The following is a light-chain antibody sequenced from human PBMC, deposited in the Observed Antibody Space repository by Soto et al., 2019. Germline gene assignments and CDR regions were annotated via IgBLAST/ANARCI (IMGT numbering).Light chain of an antibody. CDR2: AAS. V-gene: IGKV1-39*01. J-gene: IGKJ2*01. CDR1: QSIRSY. CDR3: QQRYSTPRT. Sequence: DIPMTQSPSSLSASVGDRVTITCRASQSIRSYLNWYQQKPGKAPKLLIYAASSLQSGVPSRCSGSGSGTDVTLTISSLQPEDFATYYCQQRYSTPRTFGQGTKLEIK.